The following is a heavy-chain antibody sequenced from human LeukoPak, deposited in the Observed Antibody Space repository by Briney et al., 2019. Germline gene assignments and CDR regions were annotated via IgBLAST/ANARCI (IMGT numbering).Heavy chain of an antibody. D-gene: IGHD3-22*01. CDR1: GYTFTSYG. CDR3: ALSPTGYYYDSSGCYDY. J-gene: IGHJ4*02. Sequence: ASVKVSCKASGYTFTSYGISWVRQAPGQGLEWMGWISAYNGNTNYAQKPQGRVTMTTDTSTSTAYMELRSLRSDDTAVYYCALSPTGYYYDSSGCYDYWGQGTLVTVSS. CDR2: ISAYNGNT. V-gene: IGHV1-18*01.